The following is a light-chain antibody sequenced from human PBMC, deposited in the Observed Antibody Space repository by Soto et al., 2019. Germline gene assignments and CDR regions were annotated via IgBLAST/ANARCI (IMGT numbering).Light chain of an antibody. CDR1: QSVSSN. V-gene: IGKV3-15*01. CDR3: QQYNNWPSFT. CDR2: GAS. J-gene: IGKJ3*01. Sequence: DIVMTQSPATLSVSPGERATLSCRASQSVSSNLAWYQQKPGQAPRLLVYGASTRATGIPARFSGSGSGTEFILTISSLQSEDFALYYCQQYNNWPSFTFGPGTKWISN.